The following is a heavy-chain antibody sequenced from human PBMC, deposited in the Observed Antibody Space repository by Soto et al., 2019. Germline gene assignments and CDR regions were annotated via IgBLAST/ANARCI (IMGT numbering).Heavy chain of an antibody. CDR1: GYAFTGYY. CDR2: INPNSGGT. V-gene: IGHV1-2*02. J-gene: IGHJ6*02. D-gene: IGHD6-6*01. Sequence: ASVKVSCKASGYAFTGYYMHWVRQAPGQGLEWMGWINPNSGGTNYAQKFQGRVTMTRDTSISTAYMELSRLRSDDTAVYYCARVWSSSPHYYYYRMDFWGQGTTVTVSS. CDR3: ARVWSSSPHYYYYRMDF.